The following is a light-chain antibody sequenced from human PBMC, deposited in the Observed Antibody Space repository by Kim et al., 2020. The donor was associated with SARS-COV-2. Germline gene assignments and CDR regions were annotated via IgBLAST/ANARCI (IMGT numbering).Light chain of an antibody. CDR2: GNS. CDR3: QSYDSSLSVV. V-gene: IGLV1-40*01. Sequence: GQRVTISCTGSSSNIGAGYDVHWYQQLPGTAPKLLIYGNSNRPSGVPDRFSGSKSGTSAPLAITGLQAEDEADYYCQSYDSSLSVVFGGGTQLTVL. J-gene: IGLJ2*01. CDR1: SSNIGAGYD.